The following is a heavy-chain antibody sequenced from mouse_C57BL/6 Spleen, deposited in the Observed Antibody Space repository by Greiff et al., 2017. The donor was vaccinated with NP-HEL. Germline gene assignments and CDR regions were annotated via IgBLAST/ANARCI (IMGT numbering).Heavy chain of an antibody. D-gene: IGHD3-3*01. Sequence: EVKLMESGGGLVQPGGSLKLSCAASGFTFSDYYMYWVRQTPEKRLEWVAYISNGGGSTYYPDTVKGRFTISRDNAKNTLYLQMSRLKSEDTAMYYCARNLRDDWYFDVWGTGTTVTVSS. J-gene: IGHJ1*03. V-gene: IGHV5-12*01. CDR2: ISNGGGST. CDR3: ARNLRDDWYFDV. CDR1: GFTFSDYY.